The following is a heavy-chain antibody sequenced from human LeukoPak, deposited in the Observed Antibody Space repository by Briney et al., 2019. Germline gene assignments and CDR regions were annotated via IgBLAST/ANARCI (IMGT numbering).Heavy chain of an antibody. Sequence: SETLSLTCTVSGGSISSSSYYWGWIRQPPGKGLEWIGSIYYSGSTYYNPSLKSRVTISVDTSKNQFSLKLSSVTAADTAVYYCAREGGVIVIGYFDYWGQGTLVTVSS. CDR1: GGSISSSSYY. D-gene: IGHD3-16*02. CDR3: AREGGVIVIGYFDY. CDR2: IYYSGST. V-gene: IGHV4-39*07. J-gene: IGHJ4*02.